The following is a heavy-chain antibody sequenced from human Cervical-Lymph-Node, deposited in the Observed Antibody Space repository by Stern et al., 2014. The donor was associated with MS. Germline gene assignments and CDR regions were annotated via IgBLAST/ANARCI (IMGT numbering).Heavy chain of an antibody. CDR2: IYYSGST. CDR3: ARTPHAPATYHFDY. CDR1: GGSISSGDYY. D-gene: IGHD1-26*01. J-gene: IGHJ4*02. Sequence: QVQLQESGPGLVKPSQTLSLTCTVSGGSISSGDYYWSWIRQPPGKGLEWIGYIYYSGSTYYNPSLKSRVTISVDSSKKPFTLKLSSVTAADTAVYYCARTPHAPATYHFDYWGQGTLVTVSS. V-gene: IGHV4-30-4*01.